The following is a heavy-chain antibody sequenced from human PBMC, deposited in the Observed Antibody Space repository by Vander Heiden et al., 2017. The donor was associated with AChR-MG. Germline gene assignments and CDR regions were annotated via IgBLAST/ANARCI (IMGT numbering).Heavy chain of an antibody. V-gene: IGHV1-2*04. CDR1: GYTFTGYS. Sequence: QVQLVQSGAEVKKPGASVKVSCKASGYTFTGYSMHCGRQAPGQGLEWMGWINPNSGGTNYAQKFQGWVTMTRDTSISTAYMELSRLRSDDTAVYYCARGARAYYSSGWYWQHDAFDIWGQGTMVTVSS. CDR2: INPNSGGT. D-gene: IGHD6-19*01. CDR3: ARGARAYYSSGWYWQHDAFDI. J-gene: IGHJ3*02.